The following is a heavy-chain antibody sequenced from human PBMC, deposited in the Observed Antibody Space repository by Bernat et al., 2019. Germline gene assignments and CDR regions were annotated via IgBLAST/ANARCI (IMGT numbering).Heavy chain of an antibody. CDR2: IYYSGST. CDR1: GGSISSYY. V-gene: IGHV4-59*12. CDR3: ARDRSRRRPASGGSHDY. D-gene: IGHD5-12*01. Sequence: QVQLQESGPGLVKPSETLSLTCTVSGGSISSYYWSWIRQPPGKGLEWIGYIYYSGSTNYNPSLKSRVTISVDTSKNQFSLKLSSVTAADTAVYYCARDRSRRRPASGGSHDYWGQGTLVTVSS. J-gene: IGHJ4*02.